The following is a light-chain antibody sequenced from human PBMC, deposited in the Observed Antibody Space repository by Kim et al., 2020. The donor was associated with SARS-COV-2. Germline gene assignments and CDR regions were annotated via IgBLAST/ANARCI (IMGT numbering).Light chain of an antibody. CDR1: QHIARY. CDR3: QQYFDFPYT. V-gene: IGKV1D-8*02. Sequence: SASPVDKVTITCQLTQHIARYLAWFQQRPVKAPQLLLYAAYTLHTGAPSRFSGSGSGTDFSLTINPLQSEDSATYFCQQYFDFPYTFGQGTKLEI. J-gene: IGKJ2*01. CDR2: AAY.